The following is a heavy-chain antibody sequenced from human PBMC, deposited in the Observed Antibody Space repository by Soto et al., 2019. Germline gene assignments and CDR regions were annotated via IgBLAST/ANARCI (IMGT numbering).Heavy chain of an antibody. CDR3: VRSQSAAYHA. D-gene: IGHD2-15*01. CDR1: GFTFSSFW. Sequence: EVQLVESGGGLVQPGGSLTLSCAASGFTFSSFWMTWVRQAPGKGLEWVANIKEDGSAKHHVDSVKGRFTVSRDNAKNSLYLQMNILRAEDTAVYYCVRSQSAAYHAWGQGTMVTVSS. CDR2: IKEDGSAK. V-gene: IGHV3-7*01. J-gene: IGHJ3*01.